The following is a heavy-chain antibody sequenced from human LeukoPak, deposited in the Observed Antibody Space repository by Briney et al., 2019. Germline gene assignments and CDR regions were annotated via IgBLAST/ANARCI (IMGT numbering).Heavy chain of an antibody. J-gene: IGHJ5*02. CDR3: ARHPTDSSGLAWFDP. V-gene: IGHV4-39*01. CDR2: IYYSGST. Sequence: SETLSLTCTVSGGSISSSSYYWGWIRQPPGKGLEWIGSIYYSGSTYYNPSLKSRVTISVDTSKNQFSLKLSSVTAADTAVYYWARHPTDSSGLAWFDPWGQGTLVTVSS. CDR1: GGSISSSSYY. D-gene: IGHD6-19*01.